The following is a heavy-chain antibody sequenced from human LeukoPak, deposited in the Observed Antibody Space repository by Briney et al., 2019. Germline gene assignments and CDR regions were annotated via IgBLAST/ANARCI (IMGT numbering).Heavy chain of an antibody. J-gene: IGHJ5*02. CDR1: GFTFDDYT. D-gene: IGHD4-17*01. V-gene: IGHV3-43*01. CDR3: AKGLSYGDYVGWFDP. Sequence: PGGSLRLSCAASGFTFDDYTMHWVRQAPGKGLEWVSLISWDGGSTYYADSVKGRFTISRDNRKNSLYLQMNSLRTEDTALYYCAKGLSYGDYVGWFDPWGQGNLVTVSS. CDR2: ISWDGGST.